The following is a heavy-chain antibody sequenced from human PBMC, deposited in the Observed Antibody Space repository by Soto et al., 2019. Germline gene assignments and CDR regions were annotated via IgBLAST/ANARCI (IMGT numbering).Heavy chain of an antibody. V-gene: IGHV1-8*01. J-gene: IGHJ4*02. CDR1: GYTFTSYD. CDR2: MNPNSGNT. D-gene: IGHD3-3*01. Sequence: QVQLVQSGAEVKKPGASVKVSCKASGYTFTSYDINWVRQATGQGLEWMGWMNPNSGNTGYAQKFQVRVTMTRNSSISTAYMELSSLRSEDTAVYYCARRAFWSGYPYYWGQGTLVTFSS. CDR3: ARRAFWSGYPYY.